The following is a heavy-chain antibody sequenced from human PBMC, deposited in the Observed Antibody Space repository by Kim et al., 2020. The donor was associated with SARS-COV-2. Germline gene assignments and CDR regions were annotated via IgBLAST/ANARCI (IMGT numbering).Heavy chain of an antibody. V-gene: IGHV4-39*01. CDR3: ARQGEDYYHSGSLFDY. J-gene: IGHJ4*02. Sequence: SETLSLTCTVSGGSISSSSYYWGWVRQPPGKGLEWIGSIYYSGSTYYNPSLKSRVTTSVDTSKNQFSLKLSSVTAADTAVYYCARQGEDYYHSGSLFDYWGQGTLGTVSS. CDR2: IYYSGST. CDR1: GGSISSSSYY. D-gene: IGHD3-10*01.